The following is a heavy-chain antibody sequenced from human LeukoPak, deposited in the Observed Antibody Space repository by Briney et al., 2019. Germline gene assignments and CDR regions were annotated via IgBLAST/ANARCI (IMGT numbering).Heavy chain of an antibody. Sequence: PSETLSLTCTVSGGSVSIGSYYWSWIRQPPGKGLEWIGYIYYSGNTNYNPSLKSRVTISVDTSKNQFSLKLTSVTAADTAVYYCARVRLDGDYGNNWFDPWGQGTLVTVSS. CDR3: ARVRLDGDYGNNWFDP. V-gene: IGHV4-61*01. D-gene: IGHD4-17*01. J-gene: IGHJ5*02. CDR2: IYYSGNT. CDR1: GGSVSIGSYY.